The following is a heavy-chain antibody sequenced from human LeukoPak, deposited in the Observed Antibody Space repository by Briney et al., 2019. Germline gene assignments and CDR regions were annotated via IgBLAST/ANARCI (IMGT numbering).Heavy chain of an antibody. V-gene: IGHV4-59*11. J-gene: IGHJ5*02. D-gene: IGHD3-3*01. CDR1: GGSISSHY. Sequence: PSETLSLTCTVPGGSISSHYWSWIRQPPGKGLEWSGYIYYSGSTNYNPSLKSRVTISVDTSKNEFSLKLSSVTAADTAVYYCARGDGYYDFWSGYYGALPEDPGFDPWGQGTLVTVSS. CDR3: ARGDGYYDFWSGYYGALPEDPGFDP. CDR2: IYYSGST.